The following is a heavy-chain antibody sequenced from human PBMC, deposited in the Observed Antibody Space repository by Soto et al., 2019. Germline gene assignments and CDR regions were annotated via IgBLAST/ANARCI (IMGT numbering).Heavy chain of an antibody. D-gene: IGHD3-16*02. Sequence: LSRTCTVSGVSIRSISHSRGWIRHSPGQGLEWIGNIFYNGITYYNPSLKSRVTISEDTSKNHFSLKIRSVTVEDTAVYSCARLVTGTRYYFDFWGQGSLVTVSS. CDR2: IFYNGIT. J-gene: IGHJ4*02. V-gene: IGHV4-39*02. CDR1: GVSIRSISHS. CDR3: ARLVTGTRYYFDF.